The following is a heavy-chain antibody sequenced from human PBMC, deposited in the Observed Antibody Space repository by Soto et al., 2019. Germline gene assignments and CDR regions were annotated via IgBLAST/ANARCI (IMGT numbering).Heavy chain of an antibody. CDR2: IYHSGST. Sequence: PSDTQSLTCAVSGGSLSSSNWWRWVRQPPGKGLEWIGEIYHSGSTNYNPSLKSRVTISVDKSKNQFSLKLSSVTAADTDVYYCARFNWYFDLWGRGTLVTVSS. J-gene: IGHJ2*01. CDR1: GGSLSSSNW. CDR3: ARFNWYFDL. V-gene: IGHV4-4*02.